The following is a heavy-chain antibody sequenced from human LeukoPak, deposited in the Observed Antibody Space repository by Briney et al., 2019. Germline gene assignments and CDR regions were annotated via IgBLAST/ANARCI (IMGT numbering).Heavy chain of an antibody. D-gene: IGHD5-24*01. J-gene: IGHJ4*02. CDR2: ITPIFGTA. Sequence: ASVKVSCKASGGTFSSYAISWVRQAPGQGLEWMGGITPIFGTANYAQKFQGRVTITTDESTSTAYMELSSLRSEDTAVCYCASGDGYNLPFDYWGQGTLVTVSS. CDR1: GGTFSSYA. CDR3: ASGDGYNLPFDY. V-gene: IGHV1-69*05.